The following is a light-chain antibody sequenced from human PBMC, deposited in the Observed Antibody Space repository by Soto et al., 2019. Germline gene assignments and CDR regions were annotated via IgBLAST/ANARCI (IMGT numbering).Light chain of an antibody. Sequence: VMTQSPAILSVSPGEGATLSCRTSQIVSNILAWYQHKPGQAPRLLIYGTSTRAPGIPARFSGSGSGTDFTLTISSLQAEDFAVYYCHQYLNSVPGTFGLGTKVEI. CDR1: QIVSNI. V-gene: IGKV3-15*01. J-gene: IGKJ1*01. CDR2: GTS. CDR3: HQYLNSVPGT.